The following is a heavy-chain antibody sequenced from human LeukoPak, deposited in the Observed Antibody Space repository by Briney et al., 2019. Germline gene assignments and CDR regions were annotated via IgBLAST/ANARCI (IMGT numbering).Heavy chain of an antibody. Sequence: ASVKVSCKASGGTFSSYAISWVRQAPGQGLGWMGRIIPILGIANYAQKFQGRVTVTADKSTSTACMELSSLRSEDTAVYYCASEHGRFDYWGQGTLVTVSS. CDR2: IIPILGIA. V-gene: IGHV1-69*04. J-gene: IGHJ4*02. CDR1: GGTFSSYA. CDR3: ASEHGRFDY.